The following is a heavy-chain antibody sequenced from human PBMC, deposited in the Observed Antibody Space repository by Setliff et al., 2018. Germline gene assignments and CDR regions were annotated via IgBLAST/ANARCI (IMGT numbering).Heavy chain of an antibody. V-gene: IGHV3-23*01. Sequence: LRLSCAASGFTFSSYWMSWVRQAPGKGLEWVSAISGSGGSTYYADSVKGRFTISRDNSKNTLYLQMNSLRAEDTAVYYCAKERHGDYVLDYWGQGTLVTVSS. D-gene: IGHD4-17*01. CDR3: AKERHGDYVLDY. CDR2: ISGSGGST. CDR1: GFTFSSYW. J-gene: IGHJ4*02.